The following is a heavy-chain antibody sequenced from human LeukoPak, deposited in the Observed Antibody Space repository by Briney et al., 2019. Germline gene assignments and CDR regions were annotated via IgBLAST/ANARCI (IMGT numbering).Heavy chain of an antibody. CDR2: IHYTGST. Sequence: SETLSLTCAVSGGSISSISSNNWAWIRQPPGKGLELIAAIHYTGSTYYNPSFMSRVTISVDTSKNQFSQKLNSLTATDMAVYYCARLPTGYPNWFDTWGQGILVTVSS. V-gene: IGHV4-39*01. CDR1: GGSISSISSNN. J-gene: IGHJ5*02. D-gene: IGHD5-18*01. CDR3: ARLPTGYPNWFDT.